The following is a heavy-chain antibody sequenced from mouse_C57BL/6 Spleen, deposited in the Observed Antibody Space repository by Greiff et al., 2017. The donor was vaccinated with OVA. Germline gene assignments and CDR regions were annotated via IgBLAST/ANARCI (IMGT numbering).Heavy chain of an antibody. CDR1: GFSLTSYG. Sequence: QVQLQQSGPGLVQPSQSLSITCTVSGFSLTSYGVHWVRQSPGKGLEWLGVIWSGGSTGYNAAFISRLSISKDNSKSQVFFKMNSLQADDTAIYYCARNYPRAYYFDYWGQGTTLTVSS. CDR3: ARNYPRAYYFDY. J-gene: IGHJ2*01. CDR2: IWSGGST. V-gene: IGHV2-2*01.